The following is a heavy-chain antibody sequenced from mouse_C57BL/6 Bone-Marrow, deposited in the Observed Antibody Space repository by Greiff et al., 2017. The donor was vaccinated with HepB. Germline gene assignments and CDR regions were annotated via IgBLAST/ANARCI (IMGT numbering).Heavy chain of an antibody. D-gene: IGHD3-2*02. CDR1: GFNIKDDY. Sequence: EVQGVESGAELVRPGASVKLSCTASGFNIKDDYMHWVKQRPEQGLEWIAWIDPENGDTEYASKFQGKATITADTSSNTAYLQLSSLTSEDTAVYYCTTAQATSYAMDYWGQGTSVTVSS. J-gene: IGHJ4*01. CDR3: TTAQATSYAMDY. V-gene: IGHV14-4*01. CDR2: IDPENGDT.